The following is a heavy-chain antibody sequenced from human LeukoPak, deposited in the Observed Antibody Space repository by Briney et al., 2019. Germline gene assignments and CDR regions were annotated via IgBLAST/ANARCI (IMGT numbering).Heavy chain of an antibody. V-gene: IGHV3-23*01. J-gene: IGHJ4*02. CDR1: VFTLSSYA. CDR2: ISGSGGST. Sequence: GGSLRLSCAASVFTLSSYAMSWVRQARGKGLEWVSAISGSGGSTYYADSVKGRFTISRDNSKNTLYLQMNSLRAEDTAVYYCAKGSQARTTVTTFDYWGQGTLVTVSS. D-gene: IGHD4-17*01. CDR3: AKGSQARTTVTTFDY.